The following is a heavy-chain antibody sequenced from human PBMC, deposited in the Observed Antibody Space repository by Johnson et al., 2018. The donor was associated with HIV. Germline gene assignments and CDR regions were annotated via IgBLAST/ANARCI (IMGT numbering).Heavy chain of an antibody. J-gene: IGHJ3*01. CDR2: IQNDGTNK. Sequence: QVRLVESGGGVVQPGESLRLSCAASGFSISNYGVHWVRQAPGKGLEWVAFIQNDGTNKYYADFVKGRFTISRDNSRNTVYLEMRNLRTEETAVYYCAKGEAQEVWIQVGSYAFDFWGRGTMVTVSS. V-gene: IGHV3-30*02. D-gene: IGHD5-12*01. CDR3: AKGEAQEVWIQVGSYAFDF. CDR1: GFSISNYG.